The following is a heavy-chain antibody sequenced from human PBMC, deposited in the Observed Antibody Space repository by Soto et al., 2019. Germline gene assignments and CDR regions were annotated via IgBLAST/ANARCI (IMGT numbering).Heavy chain of an antibody. V-gene: IGHV1-58*01. CDR3: AAEGRRHYYSYYGMDV. J-gene: IGHJ6*02. CDR1: GFTFTSSA. Sequence: SVKVSCKASGFTFTSSAVQWVRQARGQRLEWIGWIVVGSGDTNYAQKFQERVTITRDMSTSTAYMELSSLRSEDTAVYYCAAEGRRHYYSYYGMDVWGQGNTVTVYS. CDR2: IVVGSGDT.